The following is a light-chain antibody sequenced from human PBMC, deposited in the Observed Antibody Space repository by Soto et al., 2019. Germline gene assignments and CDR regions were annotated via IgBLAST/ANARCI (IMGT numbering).Light chain of an antibody. CDR2: LDSDGSH. V-gene: IGLV4-69*01. CDR1: SGHSSYA. CDR3: QTWGTGIHVV. Sequence: QPVLTQSPSASASLGAWVNLTCTLSSGHSSYAIAWHQQQPEKGPRYLMKLDSDGSHTKGDAIPDRFSGSSSRAERYLTISSLQSEDEADYYCQTWGTGIHVVFGGGTKLTVL. J-gene: IGLJ2*01.